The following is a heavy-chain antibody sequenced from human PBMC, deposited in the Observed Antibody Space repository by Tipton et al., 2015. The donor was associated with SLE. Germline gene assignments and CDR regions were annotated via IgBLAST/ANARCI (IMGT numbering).Heavy chain of an antibody. CDR2: ITGSGDRT. V-gene: IGHV3-23*01. J-gene: IGHJ4*02. CDR1: GFTFGNYA. D-gene: IGHD2/OR15-2a*01. Sequence: SLRLSCAATGFTFGNYAMRWVRQAPGKGLEWVSAITGSGDRTYYIDSVKGRFTISRDNSKNSLYLQINGLRAEDTAVYDCAGSPVEYWDGYSAWGQGTLVAVSS. CDR3: AGSPVEYWDGYSA.